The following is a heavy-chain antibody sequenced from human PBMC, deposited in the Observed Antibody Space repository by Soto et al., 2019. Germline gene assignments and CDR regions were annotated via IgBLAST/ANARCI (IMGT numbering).Heavy chain of an antibody. Sequence: SETLSLTCTVSGGSISSSSYYWGWIRQPPGKGLEWIGIIYYSGSTSYNPSLKSRVTISVDTSKNQFSLKLSSVTAADTAVYYCARLGEGNWFDPWDQGTLVTVSS. V-gene: IGHV4-39*01. J-gene: IGHJ5*02. CDR1: GGSISSSSYY. CDR3: ARLGEGNWFDP. CDR2: IYYSGST.